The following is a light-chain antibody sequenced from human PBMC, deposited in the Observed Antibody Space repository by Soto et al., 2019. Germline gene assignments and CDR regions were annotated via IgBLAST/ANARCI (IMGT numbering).Light chain of an antibody. CDR1: SSDVGGYNY. CDR3: SSYTSSSTLSYV. CDR2: DVS. Sequence: QSALTQPASVSGSPGQSITISCSGTSSDVGGYNYVSWYQQHPGKAPKLMISDVSNRPSGVSNRFSGSKSGNTASLTISGLQVEDEADYYCSSYTSSSTLSYVFGTGTKVTVL. J-gene: IGLJ1*01. V-gene: IGLV2-14*01.